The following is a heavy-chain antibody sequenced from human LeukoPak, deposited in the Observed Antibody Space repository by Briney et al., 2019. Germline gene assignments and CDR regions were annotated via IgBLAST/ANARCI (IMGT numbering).Heavy chain of an antibody. CDR1: GFTFSSYS. D-gene: IGHD2-15*01. Sequence: PGGSLRLSCAASGFTFSSYSMNWVRQAPGKGLEWVAVISYDGSNKYYADSVKGRFTISRDISKNTLYLQMNSLRAEDTAVYYCARDQEIVRYCSGGSCYPTHPTQRGGFYYYYGMDVWGQGTTVTVSS. V-gene: IGHV3-30*03. J-gene: IGHJ6*02. CDR2: ISYDGSNK. CDR3: ARDQEIVRYCSGGSCYPTHPTQRGGFYYYYGMDV.